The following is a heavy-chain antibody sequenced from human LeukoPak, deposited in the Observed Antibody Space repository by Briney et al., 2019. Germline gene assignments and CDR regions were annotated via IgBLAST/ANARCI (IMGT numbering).Heavy chain of an antibody. Sequence: GGSLRLSCGASGFIFSSYEMNWVRHAPGKGLEWVSYISSSGSIRYYADSVKGRFTISRDNAKNSLYLQMNSLRAEDTAVYYCAKRYSNGHDAFDIWGQGAMVTVSS. V-gene: IGHV3-48*03. D-gene: IGHD6-19*01. CDR3: AKRYSNGHDAFDI. CDR2: ISSSGSIR. CDR1: GFIFSSYE. J-gene: IGHJ3*02.